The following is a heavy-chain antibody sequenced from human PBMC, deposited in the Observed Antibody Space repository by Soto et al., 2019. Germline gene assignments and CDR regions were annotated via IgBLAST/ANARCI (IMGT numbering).Heavy chain of an antibody. V-gene: IGHV3-30*18. Sequence: PVGSLRLSCAASGFTFSSYGMHWVRQAPGKGLEWVAVISYDGSNKYYADSVKGRFTISRDNSKNTLYLQMNSLRAEDTAVYYCAKDLVDSPELTTYYYYYYGMDVWGQGTTVTVSS. CDR3: AKDLVDSPELTTYYYYYYGMDV. D-gene: IGHD4-17*01. CDR2: ISYDGSNK. CDR1: GFTFSSYG. J-gene: IGHJ6*02.